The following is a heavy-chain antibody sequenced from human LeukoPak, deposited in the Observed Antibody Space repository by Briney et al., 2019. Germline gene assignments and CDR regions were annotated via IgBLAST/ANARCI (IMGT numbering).Heavy chain of an antibody. J-gene: IGHJ5*02. CDR3: AKLAYRDYYDNRGRVQRFDP. CDR1: GFTFSSYS. V-gene: IGHV3-48*01. Sequence: TGGSLRLSCAASGFTFSSYSMNWVRQAPGKGLEWVSYISSSSSTIYYADSVKGRFTISRDNSKNTLSLQLYSLRAEDTAVYYCAKLAYRDYYDNRGRVQRFDPWGQGTLVTVSS. D-gene: IGHD3-22*01. CDR2: ISSSSSTI.